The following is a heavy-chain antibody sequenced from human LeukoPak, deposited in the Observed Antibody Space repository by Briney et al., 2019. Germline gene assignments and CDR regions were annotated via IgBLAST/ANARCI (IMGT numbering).Heavy chain of an antibody. CDR1: GFTVSGHH. Sequence: PGGSLRLSCAASGFTVSGHHMSWVRQAPGKGLEWVSVIYIPSDTYYADSVKGRFTISRDNSKNTMYLQMNSLRAEDTAVYYCARERVGTNSVNGLDGLDIWGQGTMVTVSS. CDR3: ARERVGTNSVNGLDGLDI. J-gene: IGHJ3*02. CDR2: IYIPSDT. D-gene: IGHD2/OR15-2a*01. V-gene: IGHV3-53*01.